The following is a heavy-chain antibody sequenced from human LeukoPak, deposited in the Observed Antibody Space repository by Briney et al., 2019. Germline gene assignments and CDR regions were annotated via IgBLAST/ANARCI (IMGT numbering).Heavy chain of an antibody. CDR1: GGSISSSTW. CDR2: IYYSGST. CDR3: ARGGGRWLHSDLDY. J-gene: IGHJ4*02. V-gene: IGHV4-4*02. D-gene: IGHD5-24*01. Sequence: PSETLSLTCAISGGSISSSTWWSWVRQPPGKGLEWIGSIYYSGSTYYNPSLKSRVTISVDTSKNQFSLKLSSVTAADTAVYYCARGGGRWLHSDLDYWGQGTLVTVSS.